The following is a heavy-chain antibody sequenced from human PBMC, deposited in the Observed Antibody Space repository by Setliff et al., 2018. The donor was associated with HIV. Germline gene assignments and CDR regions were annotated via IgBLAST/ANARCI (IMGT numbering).Heavy chain of an antibody. CDR1: GGSFSTYA. J-gene: IGHJ5*02. Sequence: ASVKVSCKASGGSFSTYATNWVRQAPGRGLEWVGGIIPMYGTANYAPRFQGRVTITADKTTNTAYMELSSLRSEDTAIYYCARGPAGVVPDADVPYKWTYYEGNWFDPWGQGTLVTVSS. D-gene: IGHD1-7*01. CDR2: IIPMYGTA. CDR3: ARGPAGVVPDADVPYKWTYYEGNWFDP. V-gene: IGHV1-69*06.